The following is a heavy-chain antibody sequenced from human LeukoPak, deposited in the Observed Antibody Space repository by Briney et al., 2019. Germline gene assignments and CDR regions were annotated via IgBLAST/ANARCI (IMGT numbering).Heavy chain of an antibody. CDR2: MNQGGSET. D-gene: IGHD3-9*01. Sequence: GGSLRLSCAASGFTFGRHWMSWVRQAPGKGLEWVAHMNQGGSETTNVDSVKGRFTISRDDAKNLVFLQMNSPRVEDTAVYYCARHYGNDILTESGFDPWGQGTLVTVSS. CDR1: GFTFGRHW. J-gene: IGHJ5*02. CDR3: ARHYGNDILTESGFDP. V-gene: IGHV3-7*03.